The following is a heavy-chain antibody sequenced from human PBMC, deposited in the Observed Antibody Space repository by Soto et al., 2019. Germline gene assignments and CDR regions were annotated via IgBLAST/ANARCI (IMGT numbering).Heavy chain of an antibody. J-gene: IGHJ4*02. Sequence: ASVKVSCKASGYTFTSYGISWVRQAPGQGLEWMGWISAYNGNTNYAQKLQGRVTMTTDTSTSTAYMELRSLRSDDTAVYYCARFDVVVVAATYFDYWGQGTLVTVSS. CDR1: GYTFTSYG. CDR2: ISAYNGNT. V-gene: IGHV1-18*01. D-gene: IGHD2-15*01. CDR3: ARFDVVVVAATYFDY.